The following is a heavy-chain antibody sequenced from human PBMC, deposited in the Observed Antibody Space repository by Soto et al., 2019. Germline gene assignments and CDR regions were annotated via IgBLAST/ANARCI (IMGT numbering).Heavy chain of an antibody. CDR3: ARVGCSSTSCTDY. Sequence: EVQLVESGGGLVQPGGSLRLSCAASGFTFSSYEMNWVRQAPGKGLEWVSYISSSGSTIHYADSVKGRFTISRDNAKNSLYLQMNSLRAEDTAVYYCARVGCSSTSCTDYWGQGTLVTVSS. J-gene: IGHJ4*02. V-gene: IGHV3-48*03. D-gene: IGHD2-2*01. CDR1: GFTFSSYE. CDR2: ISSSGSTI.